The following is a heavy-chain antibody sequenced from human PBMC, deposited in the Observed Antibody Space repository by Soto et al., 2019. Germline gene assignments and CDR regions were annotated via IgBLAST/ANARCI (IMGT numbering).Heavy chain of an antibody. J-gene: IGHJ6*02. Sequence: AVVSQVVCCGAAGGTCIAYAGSWVRQAPGKGLEWVSSISSSSIYIYYADSVKVRFTIYRDNAKNSLYLQMNSLRAEDTAVYYCARSGYEDPSYYDFWRGPLQYGMDVRGQGTTVTVYS. D-gene: IGHD3-3*01. CDR2: ISSSSIYI. V-gene: IGHV3-21*01. CDR1: GGTCIAYA. CDR3: ARSGYEDPSYYDFWRGPLQYGMDV.